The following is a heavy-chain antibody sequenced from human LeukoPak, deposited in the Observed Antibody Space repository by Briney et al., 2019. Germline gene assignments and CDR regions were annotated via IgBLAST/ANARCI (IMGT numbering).Heavy chain of an antibody. Sequence: GGSLRLPCAASGFTFSSYSMNWVRQAPEKGLEWVSYISSSSSTIYYADSVKGRFTISRDNANKSLYLQMNSLRAEDTAVYYCARARGYVMDVWGQGTTVTVSS. V-gene: IGHV3-48*01. CDR1: GFTFSSYS. CDR2: ISSSSSTI. J-gene: IGHJ6*02. CDR3: ARARGYVMDV. D-gene: IGHD3-10*01.